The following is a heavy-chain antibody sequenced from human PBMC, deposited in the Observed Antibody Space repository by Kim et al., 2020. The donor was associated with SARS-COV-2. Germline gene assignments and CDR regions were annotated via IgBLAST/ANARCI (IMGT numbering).Heavy chain of an antibody. CDR2: ISASGSFT. CDR3: AKGAKSDFYFRYYMDV. D-gene: IGHD2-21*02. V-gene: IGHV3-23*01. CDR1: GFTFSTFA. Sequence: GGSLRLSCAASGFTFSTFAMSWVRQAPGKGLEWVSAISASGSFTYYADSVRGRFTISRDNSKKTLSLQMNSLRAEDTAVYYCAKGAKSDFYFRYYMDVWGKGTTVTVSS. J-gene: IGHJ6*03.